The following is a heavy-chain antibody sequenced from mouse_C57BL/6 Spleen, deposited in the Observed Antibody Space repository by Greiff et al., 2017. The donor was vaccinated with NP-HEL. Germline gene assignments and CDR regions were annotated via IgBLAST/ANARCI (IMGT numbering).Heavy chain of an antibody. CDR3: ARECYYGSSLYWYAMDY. CDR2: ISYDGSN. D-gene: IGHD1-1*01. CDR1: GYPITSGYY. Sequence: EVQLQESGPGLVKPSQSLSLTCSVTGYPITSGYYWNWIRQFPGNKLEWMGYISYDGSNNYNPSLKNRISITRDTSKNQFFLKLNSVTTEDTATYYCARECYYGSSLYWYAMDYWGQGTSVTVSS. J-gene: IGHJ4*01. V-gene: IGHV3-6*01.